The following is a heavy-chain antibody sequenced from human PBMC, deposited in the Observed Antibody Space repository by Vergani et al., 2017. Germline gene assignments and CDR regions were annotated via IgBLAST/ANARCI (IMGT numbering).Heavy chain of an antibody. CDR2: INQSGST. Sequence: QVQLQQWGAGMLKPSETLSLTCAVYGGSFSGYYWSWIRQPPGKGLEWIGEINQSGSTTYNPSLKSRFTISVDTSKSQFSLKLSSVTAADTAVYYCARYRYYYYGMDVWGQGTTVTVSS. V-gene: IGHV4-34*01. CDR3: ARYRYYYYGMDV. CDR1: GGSFSGYY. J-gene: IGHJ6*02.